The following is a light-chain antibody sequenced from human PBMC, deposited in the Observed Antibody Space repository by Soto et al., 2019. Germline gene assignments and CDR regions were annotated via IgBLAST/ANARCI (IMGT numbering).Light chain of an antibody. CDR1: QSVSTN. J-gene: IGKJ4*01. V-gene: IGKV3-15*01. CDR3: QQYNNWPPLT. Sequence: EIVMTQSPVTLSVSPGERATLSCRASQSVSTNLAWYQQRPGQAPRLLIYGASTRVTGIPARFSGSGSGTEFTLTNSSLQSEDFAVYYCQQYNNWPPLTFGGGTKVEIK. CDR2: GAS.